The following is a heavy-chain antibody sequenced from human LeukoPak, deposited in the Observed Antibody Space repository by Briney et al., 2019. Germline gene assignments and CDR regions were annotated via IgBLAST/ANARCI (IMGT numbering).Heavy chain of an antibody. Sequence: GGSLRLSCAASGFTFSSYSMSWVRQAPGKGLEWVSAITDSGGGSYYADSVKGRFTISRDSSKNTLYLQMNSLRAEDTAVYYCATDHWIRIAADPTGGRPWFDPWGQGTLVTVSS. CDR2: ITDSGGGS. J-gene: IGHJ5*02. CDR3: ATDHWIRIAADPTGGRPWFDP. D-gene: IGHD6-13*01. V-gene: IGHV3-23*01. CDR1: GFTFSSYS.